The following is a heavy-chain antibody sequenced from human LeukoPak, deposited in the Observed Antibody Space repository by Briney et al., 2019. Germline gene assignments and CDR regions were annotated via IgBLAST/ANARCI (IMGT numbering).Heavy chain of an antibody. CDR2: IKPDGSEK. J-gene: IGHJ4*02. CDR3: AGVY. Sequence: PGGSLRLSCAASGFNFSSYWMSWVRQAPGKGLEWVANIKPDGSEKYYVDSVKGRFTISRDNAKNSLYLQMNSLRAEDTAVYYCAGVYWGQGTLATVSS. V-gene: IGHV3-7*01. CDR1: GFNFSSYW.